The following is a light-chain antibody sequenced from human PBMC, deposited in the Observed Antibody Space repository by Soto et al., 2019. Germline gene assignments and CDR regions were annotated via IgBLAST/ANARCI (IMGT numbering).Light chain of an antibody. CDR2: SAS. CDR1: QSISSSF. Sequence: DIQMTQSPSSLSASVGDRVTITCRASQSISSSFLNWYQQRPGKAPKLLIFSASSLQSGVPSRFSGSGSGTDFTLTISSLQPEDFATYYCHQSYSTPTWTFGQGTKVDI. J-gene: IGKJ1*01. CDR3: HQSYSTPTWT. V-gene: IGKV1-39*01.